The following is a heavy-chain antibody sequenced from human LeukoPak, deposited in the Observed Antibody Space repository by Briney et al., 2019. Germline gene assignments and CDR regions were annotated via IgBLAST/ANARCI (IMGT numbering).Heavy chain of an antibody. D-gene: IGHD3-10*01. CDR1: GFTFSSYG. J-gene: IGHJ4*02. Sequence: PGGSLRLSCAASGFTFSSYGMHWVRQAPGKGLEWVAVISYDGSNKYYADSVKGRFTISRDNSKNTLYLQMNSLRAEDTAVYYCARLWFGELSRSPARDDYWGQGTLVTVSS. CDR3: ARLWFGELSRSPARDDY. V-gene: IGHV3-30*03. CDR2: ISYDGSNK.